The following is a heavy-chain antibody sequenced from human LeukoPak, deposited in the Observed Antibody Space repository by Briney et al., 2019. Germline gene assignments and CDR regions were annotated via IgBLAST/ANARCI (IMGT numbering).Heavy chain of an antibody. V-gene: IGHV3-74*01. CDR2: INSDGSST. CDR3: ARASDYEYWYFDL. J-gene: IGHJ2*01. D-gene: IGHD4-17*01. Sequence: GGSLRLSCAASGFTFSSYWMHWVRQAPGKGLVWVSRINSDGSSTSYADSVKGRFTISRDNAKNTLYLQMNSLRAEDTAVYYCARASDYEYWYFDLWGRGTLVTVSS. CDR1: GFTFSSYW.